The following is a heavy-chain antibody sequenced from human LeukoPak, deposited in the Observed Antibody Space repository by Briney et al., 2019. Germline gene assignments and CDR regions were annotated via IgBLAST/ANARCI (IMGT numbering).Heavy chain of an antibody. CDR3: ARDLDSGSYSPYYYYGMDV. CDR1: GFTFSSYS. J-gene: IGHJ6*02. V-gene: IGHV3-21*01. D-gene: IGHD1-26*01. Sequence: GGSLRLSCAASGFTFSSYSMNWVRQAPGKGLEWVSSISSSSSYIYYADSVKGRFTISRDNAKNSLYLQMNSLRAEDTAVYYCARDLDSGSYSPYYYYGMDVWGQGTTVTVSS. CDR2: ISSSSSYI.